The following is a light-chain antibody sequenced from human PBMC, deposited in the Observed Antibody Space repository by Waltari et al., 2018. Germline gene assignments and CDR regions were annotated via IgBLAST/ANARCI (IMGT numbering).Light chain of an antibody. CDR3: QHYSSPPRT. V-gene: IGKV3-20*01. CDR1: QSVSSNY. Sequence: SCRASQSVSSNYLSWHQQKPDHAPMLLNDASSSGASIIPDFFGGSCSTTFIILTISILYPEFFAFYYYQHYSSPPRTFGQGTKVEIK. CDR2: ASS. J-gene: IGKJ1*01.